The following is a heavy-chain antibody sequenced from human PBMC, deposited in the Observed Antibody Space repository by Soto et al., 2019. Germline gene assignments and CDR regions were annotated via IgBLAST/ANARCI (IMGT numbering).Heavy chain of an antibody. J-gene: IGHJ5*02. CDR2: IYYSGST. CDR1: GGSISSYY. D-gene: IGHD2-2*01. V-gene: IGHV4-59*01. CDR3: AREEGYCSSTSCYEDNWFDP. Sequence: PSETLSLTCTVSGGSISSYYWSWIRQPPGKGLEWIGYIYYSGSTNYNPSLKSRVTISVDTSKNQFSLKLSSVTAADTAVYYCAREEGYCSSTSCYEDNWFDPWGQGTLVTVSS.